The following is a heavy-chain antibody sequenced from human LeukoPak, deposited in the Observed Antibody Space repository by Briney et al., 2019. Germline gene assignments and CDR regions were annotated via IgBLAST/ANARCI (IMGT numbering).Heavy chain of an antibody. J-gene: IGHJ4*02. Sequence: GRSLRLSCAASGFTFSSYGMSWVRQAPGKGLEWVSAISGSGGSTYYADSVKGRFTISRDNAKKSLYLQMNSPRAEDTALYYCAKGGRYVREFIDYWGQGTLVTVSS. D-gene: IGHD3-16*01. CDR3: AKGGRYVREFIDY. CDR2: ISGSGGST. CDR1: GFTFSSYG. V-gene: IGHV3-23*01.